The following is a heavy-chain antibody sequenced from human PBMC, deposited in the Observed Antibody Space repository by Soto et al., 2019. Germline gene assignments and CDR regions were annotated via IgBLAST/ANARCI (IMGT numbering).Heavy chain of an antibody. J-gene: IGHJ4*02. CDR3: ARESGWSYSGTPFDD. D-gene: IGHD1-26*01. CDR1: GGPFSSYA. CDR2: IIPIFGTA. V-gene: IGHV1-69*01. Sequence: QVQLVQSGAEVKKPGSSVKVSCKASGGPFSSYAISWVRQAPGQGLEWMGGIIPIFGTANYAQKFQGRVTITADESTSTEHMELSRLRSEDTVVYYCARESGWSYSGTPFDDWGQGTLVTVS.